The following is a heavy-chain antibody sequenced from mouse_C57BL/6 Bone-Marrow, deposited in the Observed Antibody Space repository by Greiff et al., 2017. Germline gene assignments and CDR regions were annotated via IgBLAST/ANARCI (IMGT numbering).Heavy chain of an antibody. CDR3: IIYYYGSSYWYFDV. J-gene: IGHJ1*03. CDR1: GFNIKDYY. D-gene: IGHD1-1*01. CDR2: IDPEDVVT. Sequence: EFQLQQSGAELVRPGASVKLSCTASGFNIKDYYMHWVKQRPEQGLEWIGRIDPEDVVTEYAPKFQGKATMTADTSSNTAYLQLSSLTSEDTAVYYCIIYYYGSSYWYFDVWGTGTTVTVSS. V-gene: IGHV14-1*01.